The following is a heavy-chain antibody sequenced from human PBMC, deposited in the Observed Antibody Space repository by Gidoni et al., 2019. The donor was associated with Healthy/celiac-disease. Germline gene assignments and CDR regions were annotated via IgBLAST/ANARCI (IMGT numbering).Heavy chain of an antibody. CDR2: ISYDGSNK. J-gene: IGHJ6*03. D-gene: IGHD6-13*01. Sequence: QVQLVESGGGVVQPGRSLRLSCAASGFTFSSYGMHWVRQAPGKGLEWVAVISYDGSNKYYADSVKGRFTISRDNSKNTLYLQMNSLRAEDTAVYYCAKDGTAAGNEVNEGASPYYYYYMDVWGKGTTVTVSS. CDR1: GFTFSSYG. V-gene: IGHV3-30*18. CDR3: AKDGTAAGNEVNEGASPYYYYYMDV.